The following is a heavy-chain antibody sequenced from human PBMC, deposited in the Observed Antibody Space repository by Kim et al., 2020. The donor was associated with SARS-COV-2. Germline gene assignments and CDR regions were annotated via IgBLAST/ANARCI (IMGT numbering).Heavy chain of an antibody. V-gene: IGHV3-9*01. D-gene: IGHD3-10*01. CDR2: ISWNSGRI. CDR3: AKGTMVWGVTIDY. CDR1: GFPFKDYA. Sequence: GGSLRLSCAMSGFPFKDYAVHWVRQAPGKGLEWVSSISWNSGRIGYADSVKGRFTISRDNAKNSLYLQMNDLRTEDTALYYCAKGTMVWGVTIDYWGQGTLVTVSS. J-gene: IGHJ4*02.